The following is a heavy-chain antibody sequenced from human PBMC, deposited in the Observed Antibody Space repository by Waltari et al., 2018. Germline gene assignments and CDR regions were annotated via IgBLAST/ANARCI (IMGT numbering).Heavy chain of an antibody. CDR3: AKGSYGYYYGMDV. Sequence: EVQLVESGGGLVQPGRSLRLSCSASGFTFYDYALHWVRQAPGKGLEWVSGISWNSGSIGYADSVKGRFTISRDNAKNSLYLQMNSLRAEDTALYYCAKGSYGYYYGMDVWGQGTMVTVSS. CDR2: ISWNSGSI. V-gene: IGHV3-9*01. D-gene: IGHD5-18*01. CDR1: GFTFYDYA. J-gene: IGHJ6*02.